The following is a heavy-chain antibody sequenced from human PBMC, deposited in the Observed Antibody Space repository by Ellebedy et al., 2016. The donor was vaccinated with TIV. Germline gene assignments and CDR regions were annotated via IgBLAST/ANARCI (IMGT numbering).Heavy chain of an antibody. CDR1: GGSISSSGYY. D-gene: IGHD3-22*01. CDR3: ARSHSSGYPPFWYFDL. CDR2: IYYSGST. Sequence: SETLSLTXTVSGGSISSSGYYWGWIRQPPGKGLEWIGTIYYSGSTYYNPSLKSRVSISVDTSKNQFSLKLSSVTAADTAVYYCARSHSSGYPPFWYFDLWGRGTLVTVSS. J-gene: IGHJ2*01. V-gene: IGHV4-39*07.